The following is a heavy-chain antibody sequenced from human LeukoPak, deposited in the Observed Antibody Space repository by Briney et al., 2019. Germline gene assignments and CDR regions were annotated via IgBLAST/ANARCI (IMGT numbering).Heavy chain of an antibody. V-gene: IGHV3-48*01. CDR3: AREGSSDDYVWGSYPDDAFDI. D-gene: IGHD3-16*02. CDR1: GFTFSSYS. CDR2: ISSSSSTI. J-gene: IGHJ3*02. Sequence: GGSLRLSCAASGFTFSSYSMNWVRQAPGKGLEWVSYISSSSSTIYYADSVKGRFTISRDNAKNSLYLQMNSLRAEDTAVYYCAREGSSDDYVWGSYPDDAFDIWGQGTMVTVSS.